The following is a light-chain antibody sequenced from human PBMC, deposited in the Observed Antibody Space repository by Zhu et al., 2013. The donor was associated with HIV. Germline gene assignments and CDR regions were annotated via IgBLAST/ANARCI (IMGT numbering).Light chain of an antibody. CDR1: QSVSSSY. Sequence: DIVLTQSPGTLSLSPGERATLSCRASQSVSSSYLAWYQQKPGQAPRLLIYGASSRATGIPDRFSGSGSGTDFTLSITRLEPEDLAVYYCQQYGSSPLTFGGGTTLEL. J-gene: IGKJ4*01. V-gene: IGKV3-20*01. CDR2: GAS. CDR3: QQYGSSPLT.